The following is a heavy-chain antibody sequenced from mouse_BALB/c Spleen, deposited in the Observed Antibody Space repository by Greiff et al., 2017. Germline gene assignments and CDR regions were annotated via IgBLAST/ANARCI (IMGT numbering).Heavy chain of an antibody. Sequence: VQVVESGPGLVQPSQSLSITCTVSGFSLTSYGVHWVRQSPGKGLEWLGVIWSGGSTDYNAAFISRLSISKDNSKSQVFFKMNSLQANDTAIYYCARNGGDWYFDVWGAGTTVTVSS. CDR3: ARNGGDWYFDV. V-gene: IGHV2-2*02. CDR1: GFSLTSYG. CDR2: IWSGGST. J-gene: IGHJ1*01.